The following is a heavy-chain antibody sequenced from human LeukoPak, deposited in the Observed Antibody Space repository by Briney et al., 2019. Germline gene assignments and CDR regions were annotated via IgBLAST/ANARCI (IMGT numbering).Heavy chain of an antibody. D-gene: IGHD4-11*01. J-gene: IGHJ4*02. Sequence: SETLSLTCTVSGGSISSGSYYWSWIRQPAGKGLEWIGRIYTSGSTNYNPSLKSRVTISVDTSKNQFSLQLSSVTAADTAVYYCARDPPPLYGNYPLFDYGGQETLVTVSS. CDR3: ARDPPPLYGNYPLFDY. CDR1: GGSISSGSYY. CDR2: IYTSGST. V-gene: IGHV4-61*02.